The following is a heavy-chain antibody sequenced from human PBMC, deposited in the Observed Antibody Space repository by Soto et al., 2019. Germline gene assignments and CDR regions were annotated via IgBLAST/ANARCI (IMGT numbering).Heavy chain of an antibody. Sequence: QVELQETGPGLVKPSQTLSLTCPVPGGSISSGDYYWSWIRQPPGKGLEWIGNIYYSRSTYYNPSLKSRVTISVDTSQNPYSLKLSSVAGADMAVYYCARARGAGYFDSGGQGTLVTFSS. V-gene: IGHV4-30-4*01. CDR1: GGSISSGDYY. CDR3: ARARGAGYFDS. D-gene: IGHD6-13*01. J-gene: IGHJ4*02. CDR2: IYYSRST.